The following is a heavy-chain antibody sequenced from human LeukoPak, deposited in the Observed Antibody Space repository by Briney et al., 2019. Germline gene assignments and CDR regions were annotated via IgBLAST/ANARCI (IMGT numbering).Heavy chain of an antibody. CDR3: ARVLWFGELSPYYGMDV. CDR2: IYYSGST. V-gene: IGHV4-59*01. CDR1: GGSISSYY. Sequence: PSETLSLTCTVSGGSISSYYWSWIKQPPGKGLEWLGYIYYSGSTNYNPSLKSRVTISVDTSKNQFSLKLSSVTAADTAVYYCARVLWFGELSPYYGMDVWGQGTTVTVSS. J-gene: IGHJ6*02. D-gene: IGHD3-10*01.